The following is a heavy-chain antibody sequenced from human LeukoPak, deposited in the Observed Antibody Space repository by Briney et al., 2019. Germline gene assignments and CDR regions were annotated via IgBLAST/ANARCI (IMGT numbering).Heavy chain of an antibody. CDR3: ARDGTPSYTSGWVYMDA. CDR1: GFSFSSYE. J-gene: IGHJ6*04. V-gene: IGHV3-48*03. CDR2: ISASGTLT. Sequence: PGGSLRLSCTASGFSFSSYEMNWVRQAPGKGLEWISYISASGTLTHYADSVEGRFTISRDNAKNSLFLQMNSLRGEDTAVYYCARDGTPSYTSGWVYMDARGKGTTVTISS. D-gene: IGHD6-19*01.